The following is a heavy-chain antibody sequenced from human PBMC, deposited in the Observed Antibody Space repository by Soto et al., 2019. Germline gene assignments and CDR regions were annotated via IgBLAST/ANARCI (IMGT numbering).Heavy chain of an antibody. CDR3: ARLRRVHDSSCYYRAYFDY. CDR2: IAHDGHT. CDR1: VGSITTSVL. D-gene: IGHD3-22*01. V-gene: IGHV4-4*02. Sequence: SETLSLTCGVSVGSITTSVLLTWVRQFPGRGLEWIGEIAHDGHTNYNPSLSGRVTISVDTSKNQFALRLSSATAADTALYFCARLRRVHDSSCYYRAYFDYWGQGPLVTVSA. J-gene: IGHJ4*02.